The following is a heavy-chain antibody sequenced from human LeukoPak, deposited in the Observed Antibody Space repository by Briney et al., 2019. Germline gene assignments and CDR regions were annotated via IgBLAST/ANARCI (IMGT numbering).Heavy chain of an antibody. CDR2: INTDGSST. CDR1: GFTFSSYW. V-gene: IGHV3-74*01. D-gene: IGHD3-22*01. CDR3: AAFHFYDTSGYYYQGGWFQH. J-gene: IGHJ1*01. Sequence: GSLRLTCAASGFTFSSYWMHWVRQAPGKGLVWVSRINTDGSSTSYADSVKGRFTISRDNAKNTVYLQMNSLRAEDTAVYYCAAFHFYDTSGYYYQGGWFQHWGQGTLVTASS.